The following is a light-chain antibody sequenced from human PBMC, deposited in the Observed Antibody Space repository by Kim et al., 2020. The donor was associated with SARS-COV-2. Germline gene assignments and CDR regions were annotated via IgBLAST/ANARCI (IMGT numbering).Light chain of an antibody. J-gene: IGLJ2*01. CDR3: NSYTSSGTLV. Sequence: QSALTQPASVSGSPGQSITISCTGTSSDVGAYNYVSWYQQHPGKAPKLIIYDVNKGPSGVSNRFSGSKSGNTASLTISGLQAEDEADYYCNSYTSSGTLVFGGGTQLTVL. CDR2: DVN. V-gene: IGLV2-14*03. CDR1: SSDVGAYNY.